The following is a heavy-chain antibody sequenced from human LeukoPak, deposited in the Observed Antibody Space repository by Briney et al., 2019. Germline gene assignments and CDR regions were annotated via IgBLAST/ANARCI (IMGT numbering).Heavy chain of an antibody. CDR1: GYTFTSYY. V-gene: IGHV1-18*04. J-gene: IGHJ4*02. CDR3: ARDQTIAVAGFWYFPFDY. Sequence: ASVKVSCKASGYTFTSYYMHWVRQAPGQGLEWMGWISAYNGNTNYAQKLQGRVTMTTDTSTSTAYMELRSLRSDDTAVYYCARDQTIAVAGFWYFPFDYWGQGTLVTVSS. D-gene: IGHD6-19*01. CDR2: ISAYNGNT.